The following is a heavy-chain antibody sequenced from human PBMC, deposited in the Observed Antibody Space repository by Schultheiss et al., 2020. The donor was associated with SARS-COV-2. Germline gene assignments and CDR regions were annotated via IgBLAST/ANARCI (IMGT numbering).Heavy chain of an antibody. Sequence: GGSLRLSCASSGLTVSSNYMSWVRQAPGKGLEWVSVIYSGGSTYYADSVKGRFTISRHNSKNTLYLQMNSLRAEDTAVYYCAKAPSIGWDWFDPWGQGTLVTVSS. D-gene: IGHD6-19*01. CDR1: GLTVSSNY. CDR3: AKAPSIGWDWFDP. J-gene: IGHJ5*02. CDR2: IYSGGST. V-gene: IGHV3-53*01.